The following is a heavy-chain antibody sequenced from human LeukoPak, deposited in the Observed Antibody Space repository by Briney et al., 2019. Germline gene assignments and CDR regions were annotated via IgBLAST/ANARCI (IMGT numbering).Heavy chain of an antibody. CDR2: VHDSAGT. D-gene: IGHD3-9*01. CDR3: AKGRKDFDTNLGPFDS. V-gene: IGHV4-59*01. Sequence: SETLSLTCTVSGGSINKYYWSWIRQSPGKGLEWLGYVHDSAGTIYNPSLKSRVTISVGTSKTQFSLKVTSVTTADTAVYYCAKGRKDFDTNLGPFDSWGQGILVTASS. CDR1: GGSINKYY. J-gene: IGHJ4*02.